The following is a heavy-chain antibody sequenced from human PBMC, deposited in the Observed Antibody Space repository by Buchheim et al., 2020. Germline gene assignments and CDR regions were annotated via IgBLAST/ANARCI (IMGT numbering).Heavy chain of an antibody. D-gene: IGHD3-3*01. Sequence: QVQLVQSGAEVKKPGASVKVSCKASGYTFTSYDINWVRQATGQGLEWMGWMNPNSGNTGYAQKFQGRVTMTRNTSISTAYMELSSLRSEDTAVYYCARAKEYYDFWSGYSPYYYYGMDVWGQGTT. CDR1: GYTFTSYD. V-gene: IGHV1-8*01. J-gene: IGHJ6*02. CDR3: ARAKEYYDFWSGYSPYYYYGMDV. CDR2: MNPNSGNT.